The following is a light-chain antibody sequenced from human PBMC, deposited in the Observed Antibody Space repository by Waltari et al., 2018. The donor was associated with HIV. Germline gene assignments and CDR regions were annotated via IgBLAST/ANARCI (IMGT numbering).Light chain of an antibody. CDR1: NIGSKS. CDR3: QVWDTSGDPWV. Sequence: SYVLTQPPSVSVAPGQTARITCGGNNIGSKSVHWYQQKPGQAPVLVVYDDTDRPSGIPERFSGSNSWNTATLTIIRVEAVDEADYYCQVWDTSGDPWVFGGGTKLTVL. V-gene: IGLV3-21*02. J-gene: IGLJ3*02. CDR2: DDT.